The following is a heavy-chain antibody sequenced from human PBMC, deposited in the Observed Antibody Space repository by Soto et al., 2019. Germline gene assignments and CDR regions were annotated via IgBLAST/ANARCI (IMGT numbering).Heavy chain of an antibody. Sequence: QVQLVESGGGAVQPGRSLRLSCAASGFTFDSHGMHWVRQAPGKGLEWVAVISSDGNNKYYADSVKGRFTISRDNFNNILYLPMSSLRAEDTAVYYCAKDLLPKTVTTCGSWGQGTLVTVSS. V-gene: IGHV3-30*18. CDR3: AKDLLPKTVTTCGS. D-gene: IGHD4-17*01. CDR2: ISSDGNNK. J-gene: IGHJ5*02. CDR1: GFTFDSHG.